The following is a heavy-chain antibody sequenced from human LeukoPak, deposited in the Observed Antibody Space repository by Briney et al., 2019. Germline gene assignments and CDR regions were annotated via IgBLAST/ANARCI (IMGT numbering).Heavy chain of an antibody. CDR2: IYSGGST. CDR3: VRGDYGDYPHYGC. D-gene: IGHD4-17*01. CDR1: GFTVCSNY. Sequence: PGGSLRLSWAGSGFTVCSNYMSLVRQAPGKGLEWVSVIYSGGSTYYADSVKGRFTISRDNSKNTLYLQMNSLRAEDTGVYYYVRGDYGDYPHYGCWGQGTLVTVSS. J-gene: IGHJ4*02. V-gene: IGHV3-53*01.